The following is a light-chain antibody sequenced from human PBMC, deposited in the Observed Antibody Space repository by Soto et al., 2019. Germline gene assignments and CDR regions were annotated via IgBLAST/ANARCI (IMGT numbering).Light chain of an antibody. CDR3: QQHFGFVVT. CDR2: AAS. CDR1: QGISSW. Sequence: IQMTQSPSSLSASVGDRVTITCRASQGISSWLAWYQQKPGKAPKLLIYAASSLQSGVPSRFSGSASGTDFTLSISSLQPEDVAVYYCQQHFGFVVTLGGGTKVDTK. V-gene: IGKV1-12*01. J-gene: IGKJ4*01.